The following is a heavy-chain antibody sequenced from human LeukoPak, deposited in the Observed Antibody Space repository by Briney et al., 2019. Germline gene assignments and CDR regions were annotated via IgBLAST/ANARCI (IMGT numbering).Heavy chain of an antibody. CDR2: IYSSGRT. V-gene: IGHV4-39*07. CDR3: ARKREGPATGIDY. CDR1: GVSIISTNSY. D-gene: IGHD2-15*01. Sequence: PSETLSLTCTVSGVSIISTNSYWGWIRQSPRTGLGWIGNIYSSGRTYYNPSLNSRVTISIDMSENQFSLKLTSVTAADTAVYYCARKREGPATGIDYWGQGILVTVSS. J-gene: IGHJ4*02.